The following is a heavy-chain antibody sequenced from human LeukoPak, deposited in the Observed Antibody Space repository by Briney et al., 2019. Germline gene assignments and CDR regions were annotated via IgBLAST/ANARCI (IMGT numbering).Heavy chain of an antibody. CDR1: GFTFSSYS. J-gene: IGHJ4*02. CDR2: ISSSSSSI. D-gene: IGHD1-1*01. CDR3: ARETGTTSTLGY. Sequence: PGGSLRLSCAASGFTFSSYSMNWVRQAPGKGLEWVSYISSSSSSIHYADSVKGRFTISRDNAKNSLYLGMNSLRDEDTAVYYCARETGTTSTLGYWGQGTLVTVSS. V-gene: IGHV3-48*02.